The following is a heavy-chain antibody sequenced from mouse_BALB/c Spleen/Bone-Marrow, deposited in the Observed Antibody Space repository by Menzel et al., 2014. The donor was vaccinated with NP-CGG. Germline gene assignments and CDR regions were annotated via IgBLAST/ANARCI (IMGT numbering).Heavy chain of an antibody. Sequence: EVQVVESGGDLVKPGGSLKLSCAASGFTFSSYGMSWVRQTPDKRLEWVATISSGGSYTYYPDSVKGRFTISRDNAKNXLYLQMSSLKSEDTAMYYCARQTYYDYDGYFDYWGQGTTLTVSS. V-gene: IGHV5-6*01. CDR2: ISSGGSYT. J-gene: IGHJ2*01. D-gene: IGHD2-4*01. CDR1: GFTFSSYG. CDR3: ARQTYYDYDGYFDY.